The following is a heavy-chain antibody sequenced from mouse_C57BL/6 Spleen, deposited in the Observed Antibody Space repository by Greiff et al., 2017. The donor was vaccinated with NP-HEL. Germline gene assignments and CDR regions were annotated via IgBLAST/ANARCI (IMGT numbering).Heavy chain of an antibody. V-gene: IGHV1-82*01. CDR3: ARSPDPWFAY. Sequence: VQLQQSGPELVKPGASVKISCKASGYAFSSSWMNWVKQRPGKGLEWIGRIYPGDGDTNYNGKFKGKATLTADKSSSTAYMQLSSLTSEDSAVYFCARSPDPWFAYWGKGTLVTVSA. CDR1: GYAFSSSW. CDR2: IYPGDGDT. J-gene: IGHJ3*01.